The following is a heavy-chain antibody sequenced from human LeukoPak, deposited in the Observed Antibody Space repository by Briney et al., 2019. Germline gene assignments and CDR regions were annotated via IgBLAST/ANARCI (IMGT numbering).Heavy chain of an antibody. CDR3: ARHPGGYCSSSSCYTGGVFDI. D-gene: IGHD2-2*02. CDR1: GFTFSSYSMN. Sequence: GSLRLSCAASGFTFSSYSMNWVRQPPGKGLEWIGSIYYSGSTYYNPSLKSRVTISVDTSKSQFSLKLSSVTAADTAVYYCARHPGGYCSSSSCYTGGVFDIWGQGAMVTVSS. V-gene: IGHV4-39*01. CDR2: IYYSGST. J-gene: IGHJ3*02.